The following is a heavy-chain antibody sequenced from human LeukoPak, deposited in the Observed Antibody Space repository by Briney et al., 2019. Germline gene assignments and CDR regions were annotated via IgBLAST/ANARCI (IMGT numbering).Heavy chain of an antibody. D-gene: IGHD3-9*01. J-gene: IGHJ4*02. CDR1: GFTFSSFW. CDR3: ARGTGYYVIDC. CDR2: INSDGTKT. Sequence: SGGSLRLSCAAPGFTFSSFWMHWVRQVPGKGLVWGSRINSDGTKTNYADSVKGRFTISRDNAKNTLYLQMNSLRAEDTAVYYCARGTGYYVIDCWGQGTLVTVSS. V-gene: IGHV3-74*01.